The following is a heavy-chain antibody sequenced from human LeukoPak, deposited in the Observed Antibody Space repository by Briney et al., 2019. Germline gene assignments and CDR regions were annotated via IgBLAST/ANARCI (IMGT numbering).Heavy chain of an antibody. CDR3: ARSTLAPDAFDI. CDR1: GFTFSLYY. J-gene: IGHJ3*02. CDR2: ISDSSTYT. V-gene: IGHV3-11*03. D-gene: IGHD1-1*01. Sequence: GGSLRLSCAASGFTFSLYYMNWIRQAPGKGLEWLSYISDSSTYTNYADSVKGRFAISRDNAKSSLYLQMNSLRAEDTAVYYCARSTLAPDAFDIWGQGTMVTVSS.